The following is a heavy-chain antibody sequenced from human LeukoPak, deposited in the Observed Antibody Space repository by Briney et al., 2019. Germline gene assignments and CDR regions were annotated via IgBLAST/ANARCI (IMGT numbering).Heavy chain of an antibody. CDR3: ARSDYYGSGSYYKRVGMDV. CDR2: IYHSGST. V-gene: IGHV4-39*07. D-gene: IGHD3-10*01. J-gene: IGHJ6*02. CDR1: GGSISSSSYY. Sequence: KTSETLSLTCTVSGGSISSSSYYWGWVRQPPGKGLEWIGEIYHSGSTNYNPSLKSRVTISVDKSKNQFSLKLSSVTAADTAVYYCARSDYYGSGSYYKRVGMDVWGQGTTVTVSS.